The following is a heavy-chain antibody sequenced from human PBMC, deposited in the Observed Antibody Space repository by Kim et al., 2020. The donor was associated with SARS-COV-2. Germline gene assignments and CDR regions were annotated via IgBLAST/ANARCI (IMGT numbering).Heavy chain of an antibody. Sequence: GGSLRLSCAASAFTFSRYAMHWVRQGPGKGLEWVAMIWSGETGKFYADSVKGRFTISRDNSKNTLYLEMNSLRPEDTAVYHCVKDDDYFDMDVWGQGTTVTVSS. CDR2: IWSGETGK. CDR1: AFTFSRYA. J-gene: IGHJ6*02. V-gene: IGHV3-33*06. CDR3: VKDDDYFDMDV.